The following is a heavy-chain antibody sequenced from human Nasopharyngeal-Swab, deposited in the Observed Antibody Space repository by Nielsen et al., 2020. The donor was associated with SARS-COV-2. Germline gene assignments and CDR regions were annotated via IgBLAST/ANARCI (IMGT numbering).Heavy chain of an antibody. V-gene: IGHV3-11*04. CDR2: ISSSGSTI. Sequence: GESLKISCAASGFTFSDYYMSWIRQAPGKGLEWVSYISSSGSTIYYADSVKGRFTISRDNAKNSLYLQMNSLRAEDTAVYYCARASGYGEGAFDIWGQGTTVTVSS. CDR3: ARASGYGEGAFDI. CDR1: GFTFSDYY. D-gene: IGHD4-17*01. J-gene: IGHJ3*02.